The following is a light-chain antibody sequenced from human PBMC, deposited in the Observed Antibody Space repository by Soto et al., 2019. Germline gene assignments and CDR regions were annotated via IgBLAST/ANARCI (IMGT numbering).Light chain of an antibody. J-gene: IGKJ5*01. V-gene: IGKV3-20*01. CDR2: GAS. Sequence: EIVLTQSPGTLSLSPGERATLSCRASQSVSSSYLAWYQHRPGQAPRLLIYGASSRATGIPDRFSGSGSGTYFTLTISRLEPEDFAMYYCQHYGASPPITFGQGTRLEIK. CDR3: QHYGASPPIT. CDR1: QSVSSSY.